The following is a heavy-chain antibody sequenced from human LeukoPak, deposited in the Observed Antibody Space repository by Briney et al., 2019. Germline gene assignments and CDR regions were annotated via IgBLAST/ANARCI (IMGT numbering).Heavy chain of an antibody. CDR1: GGYISNYY. D-gene: IGHD6-19*01. J-gene: IGHJ2*01. V-gene: IGHV4-59*01. Sequence: SETLSLTCTVSGGYISNYYWNWIRQSPGKGLEWILSVHYSGCTNYRPSLKSRVVISVDTSRNQLSLKMSSVTAADTAVYYCAREVRYSIGWYGWYFDLWGRGTLVSVFS. CDR2: VHYSGCT. CDR3: AREVRYSIGWYGWYFDL.